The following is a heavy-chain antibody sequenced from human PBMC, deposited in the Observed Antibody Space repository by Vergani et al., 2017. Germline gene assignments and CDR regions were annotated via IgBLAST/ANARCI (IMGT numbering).Heavy chain of an antibody. CDR3: AGIRDSSSWLDY. CDR1: GFSLSSGGMR. Sequence: QVTLKESGPALVKPTQTLTLTCSLSGFSLSSGGMRVIWIRPPPGKALEWLAHIFSNHKKSYSTSMKSRLTISKDSSKSQVVHTITNMDPVDTATYCGAGIRDSSSWLDYWGQGTLVTVSS. J-gene: IGHJ4*02. CDR2: IFSNHKK. D-gene: IGHD6-13*01. V-gene: IGHV2-26*01.